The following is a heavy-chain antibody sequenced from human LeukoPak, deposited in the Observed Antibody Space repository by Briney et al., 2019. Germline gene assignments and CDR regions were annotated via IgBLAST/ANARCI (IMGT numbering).Heavy chain of an antibody. CDR3: ASHYGSGSYYTSYGMDV. D-gene: IGHD3-10*01. V-gene: IGHV4-31*03. J-gene: IGHJ6*02. CDR2: IYYSGST. Sequence: SQTLSLTCTVSGGSISSGGYYWSWIRQHPGKGLEWIGYIYYSGSTYYNPSLKSRVTISVDTSKNQFSLKLSSVTAADTAVYYCASHYGSGSYYTSYGMDVWGQGTTVTVSS. CDR1: GGSISSGGYY.